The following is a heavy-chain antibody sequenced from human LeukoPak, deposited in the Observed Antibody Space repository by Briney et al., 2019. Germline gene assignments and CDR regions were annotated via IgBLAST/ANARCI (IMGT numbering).Heavy chain of an antibody. CDR2: ISGGGVTT. CDR1: GFTSIAYA. J-gene: IGHJ6*02. V-gene: IGHV3-23*01. Sequence: GGSLRLSCVGSGFTSIAYALTWARQAPGKGLEWVSGISGGGVTTYYADSVKGRFTISRDNSKNTLYLQMNSLRADDTATYYCARNQQLGGHSYYYYGMDVWGQGTTVTVSS. CDR3: ARNQQLGGHSYYYYGMDV. D-gene: IGHD3-16*01.